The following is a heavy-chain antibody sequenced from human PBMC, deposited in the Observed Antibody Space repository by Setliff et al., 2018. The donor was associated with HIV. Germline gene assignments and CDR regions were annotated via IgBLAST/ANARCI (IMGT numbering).Heavy chain of an antibody. J-gene: IGHJ4*02. CDR1: GDSISRSTYY. D-gene: IGHD5-12*01. V-gene: IGHV4-39*07. CDR3: ARRGWNGYKAFDY. CDR2: ISYSGNT. Sequence: PSETLSLTCTVSGDSISRSTYYWGWIRQPPGKGLEWIGSISYSGNTNYNPSLKSRVTISVDTSKNQFSLNLSSVTAADTALYYCARRGWNGYKAFDYWGQGTLVTVSS.